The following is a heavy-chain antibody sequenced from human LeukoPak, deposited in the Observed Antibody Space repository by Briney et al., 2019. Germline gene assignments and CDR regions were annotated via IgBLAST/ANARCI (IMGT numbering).Heavy chain of an antibody. J-gene: IGHJ4*02. D-gene: IGHD3-22*01. CDR2: IYYSGST. Sequence: PSETLSLTCTVSGGSISSSSYYWGWIRQPPGKGLEWLGSIYYSGSTYYNPSLKSRVTISVDTSKNQFSLKLSSVTAADTAVYYCARRIAIVTMIVVVTDYYFDYWGQGTLVTVSS. V-gene: IGHV4-39*01. CDR3: ARRIAIVTMIVVVTDYYFDY. CDR1: GGSISSSSYY.